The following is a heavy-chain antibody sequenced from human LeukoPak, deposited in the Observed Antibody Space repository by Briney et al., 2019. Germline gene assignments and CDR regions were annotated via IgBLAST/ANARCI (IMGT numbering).Heavy chain of an antibody. J-gene: IGHJ4*02. Sequence: ASVKVSCKASGYTFSNFGISWVRQAPGQGLEWMGWISAYNGNTNYAQRLQGRVTMTTDTSTSTAYMELRSLRSDDTAVYYCARDRDYGDYNTQDLFVYWGQGTLITVSS. CDR2: ISAYNGNT. D-gene: IGHD4-17*01. V-gene: IGHV1-18*01. CDR1: GYTFSNFG. CDR3: ARDRDYGDYNTQDLFVY.